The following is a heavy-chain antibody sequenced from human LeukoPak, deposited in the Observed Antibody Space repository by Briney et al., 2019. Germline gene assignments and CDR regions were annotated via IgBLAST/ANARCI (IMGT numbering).Heavy chain of an antibody. CDR2: MYYRGST. Sequence: SETLSLTCTVSGGSLSSGSYYWSWIRQPAGKGLEWITSMYYRGSTHYNPSLASLNSRVTRSRHTSKNQFSRKLSSVTAADTAVYYCARYREVGARVDYWGQGTLVIVSS. V-gene: IGHV4-61*10. D-gene: IGHD1-26*01. CDR3: ARYREVGARVDY. J-gene: IGHJ4*02. CDR1: GGSLSSGSYY.